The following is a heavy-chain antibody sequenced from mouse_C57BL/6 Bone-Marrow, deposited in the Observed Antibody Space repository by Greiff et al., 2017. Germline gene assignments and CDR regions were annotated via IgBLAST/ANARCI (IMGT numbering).Heavy chain of an antibody. CDR3: ARSYYGSSYSWYFDV. D-gene: IGHD1-1*01. Sequence: QVQLQQSGAELARPGASVKMSCKASGYTFTSYTMHWVQQRPGQGLEWIGYINPSSGYTKYNQKFKDKATLTADKSSSTAYLQLSSLTSEDSAVDYCARSYYGSSYSWYFDVWGTGTTVTGAS. V-gene: IGHV1-4*01. CDR1: GYTFTSYT. CDR2: INPSSGYT. J-gene: IGHJ1*03.